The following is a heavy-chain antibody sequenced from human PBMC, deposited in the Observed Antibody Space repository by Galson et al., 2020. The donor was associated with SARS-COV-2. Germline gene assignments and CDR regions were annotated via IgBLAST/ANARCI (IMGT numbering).Heavy chain of an antibody. D-gene: IGHD5-18*01. CDR1: GGSISSGGYY. J-gene: IGHJ4*02. V-gene: IGHV4-31*03. Sequence: SETLSLTCTVSGGSISSGGYYWSWIRQHPGKGLEWIGYIYYSGSTYYNPSLKSRVTISVDTSKNQFSLKLSSVTAADTAVYYCARGIILGGYSYGPHYFDCWGQGTLVTVSS. CDR2: IYYSGST. CDR3: ARGIILGGYSYGPHYFDC.